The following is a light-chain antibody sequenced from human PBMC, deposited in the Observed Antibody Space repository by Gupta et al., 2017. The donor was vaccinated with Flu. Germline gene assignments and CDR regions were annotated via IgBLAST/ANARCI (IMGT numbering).Light chain of an antibody. CDR1: RYNFENNY. CDR2: DTN. CDR3: GTWDNSLRAWV. Sequence: QPVLTQPPSVSAAPGEKVTISCSGGRYNFENNYVSWNQQFPGTAPKLLIYDTNKRPSGIPDRVSGSKTGPSATLSITGLQAGDEADYYCGTWDNSLRAWVFGGGTKLTVL. V-gene: IGLV1-51*01. J-gene: IGLJ3*02.